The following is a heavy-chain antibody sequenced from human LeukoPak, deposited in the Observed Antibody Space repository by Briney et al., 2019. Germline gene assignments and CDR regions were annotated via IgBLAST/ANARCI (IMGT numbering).Heavy chain of an antibody. J-gene: IGHJ4*02. CDR3: ARDRFTYYYDSSGYYRHREFDY. Sequence: ASVTVSCKASGYTFTSYGISWVRQAPGQGLEWMGWISAYNGNTNYAQKLQGRVTMTTDTSTSTAYMELRSLRSDDTAVYYCARDRFTYYYDSSGYYRHREFDYWGQGTLVTVSS. V-gene: IGHV1-18*01. CDR1: GYTFTSYG. CDR2: ISAYNGNT. D-gene: IGHD3-22*01.